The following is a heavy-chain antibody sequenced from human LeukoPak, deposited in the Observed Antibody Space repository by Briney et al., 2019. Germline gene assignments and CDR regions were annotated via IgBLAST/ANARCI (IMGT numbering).Heavy chain of an antibody. CDR2: ISGSGGST. Sequence: GGSLRLSCAASGFIFSTYAMAWVRQAPGKGLEWVSGISGSGGSTFYADSLKGRFTVSRDNSKNTLYLQMNSLRAEDTAVYYCAKDIRSFGVVNPFDYWGQGTLVTVSS. V-gene: IGHV3-23*01. D-gene: IGHD3-3*01. CDR1: GFIFSTYA. CDR3: AKDIRSFGVVNPFDY. J-gene: IGHJ4*02.